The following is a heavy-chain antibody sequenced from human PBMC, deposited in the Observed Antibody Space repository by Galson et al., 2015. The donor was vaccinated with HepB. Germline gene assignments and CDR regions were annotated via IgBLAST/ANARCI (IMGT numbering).Heavy chain of an antibody. Sequence: SVTVSCKASGYTFTSYDINWVRQATGQGLEWMGWMNPNSGNTGYAQKFQGRVTMTRNTSISTAYMELSSLRSEDTAVYYCARNYDFWSGYYRHWGQGTLVTVSS. CDR1: GYTFTSYD. V-gene: IGHV1-8*01. CDR3: ARNYDFWSGYYRH. D-gene: IGHD3-3*01. J-gene: IGHJ4*02. CDR2: MNPNSGNT.